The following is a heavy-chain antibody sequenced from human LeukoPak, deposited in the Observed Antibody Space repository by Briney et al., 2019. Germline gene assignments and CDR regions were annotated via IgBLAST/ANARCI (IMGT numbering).Heavy chain of an antibody. CDR2: IYSGGST. CDR1: GFTVSNNY. V-gene: IGHV3-53*01. J-gene: IGHJ4*02. Sequence: GGSLRLSCAASGFTVSNNYMSWVRQAPGKGLEWVSVIYSGGSTYYTDSVKGRFTISRDNSKNTLFLQMNSLRAEDTAVYYCAKDTRLYSGSGSYFLDFWGQGTLVTVSS. CDR3: AKDTRLYSGSGSYFLDF. D-gene: IGHD3-10*01.